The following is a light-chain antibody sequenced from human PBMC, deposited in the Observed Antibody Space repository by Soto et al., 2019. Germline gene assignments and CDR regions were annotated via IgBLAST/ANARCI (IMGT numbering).Light chain of an antibody. CDR2: NNN. CDR3: AAWDDRLNGPV. J-gene: IGLJ2*01. V-gene: IGLV1-44*01. Sequence: QPVLTQPPSASGTPGQRVTISCSGSNSNIGSHTINWYQQLPGTAPKLLICNNNQRPSGVPYRFSGSKSGTSASLAISGLQSEDEADYYCAAWDDRLNGPVFGGGTQLTVL. CDR1: NSNIGSHT.